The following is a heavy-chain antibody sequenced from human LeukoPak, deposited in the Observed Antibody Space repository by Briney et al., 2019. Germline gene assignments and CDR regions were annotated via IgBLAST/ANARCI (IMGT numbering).Heavy chain of an antibody. CDR3: ARVQDSSRYGPFDF. D-gene: IGHD3-22*01. J-gene: IGHJ4*02. CDR2: IYNSGST. CDR1: GESISSDDYY. Sequence: SQTLYLTGTVSGESISSDDYYWSWIRQPPRKSLEWIGYIYNSGSTYYNPSLESRLTISLDTSKNQFSLKLSSVTAADTAVYYCARVQDSSRYGPFDFWGQGTLVTVSS. V-gene: IGHV4-30-4*01.